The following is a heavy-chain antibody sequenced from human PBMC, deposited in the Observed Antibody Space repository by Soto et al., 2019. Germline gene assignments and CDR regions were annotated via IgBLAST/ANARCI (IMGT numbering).Heavy chain of an antibody. CDR2: IYYSGST. D-gene: IGHD2-15*01. CDR3: ARRYGGSLGY. CDR1: SVSSSSYY. J-gene: IGHJ4*02. V-gene: IGHV4-59*12. Sequence: PLETLSLTCTVSSVSSSSYYWILIRQPPGKGLEWIGYIYYSGSTNYNPSLKSRVTISVDTSKNQFSLRVSSVTAAETAVYYCARRYGGSLGYWGQGTLLTVSS.